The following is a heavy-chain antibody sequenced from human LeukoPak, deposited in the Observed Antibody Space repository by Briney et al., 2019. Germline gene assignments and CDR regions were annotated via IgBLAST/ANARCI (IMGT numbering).Heavy chain of an antibody. CDR1: GFTFSSYT. Sequence: GGSLRVSCAASGFTFSSYTMNWVRQAPGKGLEWVSCISSTSSYIYYADSVKGRFTISRDNAKNSLYLQMNSLRAEDTAVYYCARGYYGSGSYPLFDYWGQGTLVTVSS. J-gene: IGHJ4*02. CDR3: ARGYYGSGSYPLFDY. V-gene: IGHV3-21*01. CDR2: ISSTSSYI. D-gene: IGHD3-10*01.